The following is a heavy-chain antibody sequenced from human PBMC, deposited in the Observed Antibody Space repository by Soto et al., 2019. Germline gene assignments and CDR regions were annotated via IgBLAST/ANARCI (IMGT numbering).Heavy chain of an antibody. CDR2: INHSGST. J-gene: IGHJ6*02. Sequence: SETLSLTCAVYGGSFSGYYWSWIRQPPGKGLEWIGEINHSGSTNYNPSLKSRVTISVDTSKNQFSLKLSSVTAADTAVYYCARAIILTGYHYYYYGMDGWGQGTTVTVSS. V-gene: IGHV4-34*01. D-gene: IGHD3-9*01. CDR3: ARAIILTGYHYYYYGMDG. CDR1: GGSFSGYY.